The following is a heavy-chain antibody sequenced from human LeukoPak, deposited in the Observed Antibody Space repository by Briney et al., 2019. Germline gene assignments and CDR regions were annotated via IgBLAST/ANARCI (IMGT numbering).Heavy chain of an antibody. Sequence: WGSLRLSCAASGFTFSSYCMHWVRQAPGKGLEWVAVIWYDGSNKYYADSVKGRFTIVRDNSKNTLYLPRNSPRAEATAVHYCARAEGYYDSSGTDAFDIWGQGTMVTVSS. CDR3: ARAEGYYDSSGTDAFDI. D-gene: IGHD3-22*01. V-gene: IGHV3-33*01. CDR2: IWYDGSNK. J-gene: IGHJ3*02. CDR1: GFTFSSYC.